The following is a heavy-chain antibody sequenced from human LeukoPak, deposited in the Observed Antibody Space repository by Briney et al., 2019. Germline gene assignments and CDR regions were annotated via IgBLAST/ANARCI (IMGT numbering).Heavy chain of an antibody. D-gene: IGHD6-19*01. CDR1: GFTFSSYW. J-gene: IGHJ3*02. CDR3: AREGVAGTSAAFDI. CDR2: INNDGSST. Sequence: GGSLRLSCAASGFTFSSYWMHWVRQAPGKGLVWVSRINNDGSSTSYADFVKGRFTISRDNAKNTLYLPMNSLRAEDTAVYYCAREGVAGTSAAFDIWGQGTMVTVPS. V-gene: IGHV3-74*01.